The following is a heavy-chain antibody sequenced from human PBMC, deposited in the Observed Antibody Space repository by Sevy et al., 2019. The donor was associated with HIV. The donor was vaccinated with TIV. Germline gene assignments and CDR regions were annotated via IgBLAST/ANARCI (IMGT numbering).Heavy chain of an antibody. D-gene: IGHD4-17*01. V-gene: IGHV3-48*03. Sequence: GGSLRISCAASGFTFSSYEMNWVRQAPGKGLEWVSYSSNSGTTISYSDSVKGRVTISRDNARNSLYLQMNSMRAEDTAVYYCARDLPPSATTVAHFDCWGQGTLVTVSS. CDR1: GFTFSSYE. CDR2: SSNSGTTI. J-gene: IGHJ4*02. CDR3: ARDLPPSATTVAHFDC.